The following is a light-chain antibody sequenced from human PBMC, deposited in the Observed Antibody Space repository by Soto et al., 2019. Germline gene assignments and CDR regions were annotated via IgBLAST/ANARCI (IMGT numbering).Light chain of an antibody. Sequence: QLPQYPSSLSASVGARVTITCRASQGIRNDLGWYQQKPGKAPKLLIYAASSLQSGVPSRFSGSGSGTDFTLTISSLQPEDFATYYCPHDYNHPRTFCGGAKVDIK. CDR2: AAS. J-gene: IGKJ4*01. V-gene: IGKV1-6*01. CDR1: QGIRND. CDR3: PHDYNHPRT.